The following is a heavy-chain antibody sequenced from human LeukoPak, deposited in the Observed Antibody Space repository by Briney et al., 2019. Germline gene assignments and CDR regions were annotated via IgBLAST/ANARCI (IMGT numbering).Heavy chain of an antibody. V-gene: IGHV3-66*01. D-gene: IGHD4-17*01. Sequence: PGGSLRLSCAASESIVSGNYMTWVRQAPGKGLEWLSVIYTGGGTYYADSVKGRFTISRDTSKTTVYLQMNSLRAEDTAVYYCARWDDYGDYHPGLFDYWGQGTLVTVSS. CDR3: ARWDDYGDYHPGLFDY. CDR2: IYTGGGT. CDR1: ESIVSGNY. J-gene: IGHJ4*02.